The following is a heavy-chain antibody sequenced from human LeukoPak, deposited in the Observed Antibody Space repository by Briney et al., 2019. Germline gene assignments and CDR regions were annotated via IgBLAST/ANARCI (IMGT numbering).Heavy chain of an antibody. CDR3: AKGLRGSSCDY. Sequence: PGGSLRLSCAASGFTFNNFAMSWVRQAPGKGLEWVSGISGSGGNTHYADSVKGRFTISRDNSKNMLYLQMNSLRAEDTAVYYCAKGLRGSSCDYWGQGTLVTVSS. CDR2: ISGSGGNT. J-gene: IGHJ4*02. CDR1: GFTFNNFA. V-gene: IGHV3-23*01. D-gene: IGHD6-13*01.